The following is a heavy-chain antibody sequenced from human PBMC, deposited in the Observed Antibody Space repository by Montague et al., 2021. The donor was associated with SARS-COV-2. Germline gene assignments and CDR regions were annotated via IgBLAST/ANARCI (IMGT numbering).Heavy chain of an antibody. J-gene: IGHJ4*02. CDR2: VLYNKGT. D-gene: IGHD3-9*01. Sequence: SETLSLTCTVSGVSVTDYYWSWIRQPPGKGLEWVGDVLYNKGTNFNPSLKSRVATSVDTSKNQFSLRLTSVTAADTAFYYCVRQPHYDGLNGPPDFWDQGTLVTVSS. V-gene: IGHV4-59*08. CDR1: GVSVTDYY. CDR3: VRQPHYDGLNGPPDF.